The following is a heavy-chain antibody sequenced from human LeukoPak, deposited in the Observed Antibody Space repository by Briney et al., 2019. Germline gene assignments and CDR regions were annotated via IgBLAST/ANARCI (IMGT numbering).Heavy chain of an antibody. CDR1: GYTFTGYY. D-gene: IGHD1-26*01. CDR3: ARRPIVGAYFDY. V-gene: IGHV1-2*02. CDR2: INPNSGGT. J-gene: IGHJ4*02. Sequence: ASVKVSCKASGYTFTGYYMHWVRQAPGQGLEWMGWINPNSGGTNYAQKFQGRVTMTRDTSISTAYMELSRLRSDDTAVYYCARRPIVGAYFDYWGRGTLVTVSS.